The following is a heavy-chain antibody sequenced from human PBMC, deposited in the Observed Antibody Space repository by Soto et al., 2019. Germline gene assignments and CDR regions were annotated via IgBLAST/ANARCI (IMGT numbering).Heavy chain of an antibody. CDR2: IYPGDSDT. J-gene: IGHJ4*02. CDR3: ARYLGRAASRTSHDRCGSCYFDY. CDR1: GYSFTSYW. Sequence: PGESLKISCKGSGYSFTSYWIGWVRQMPGKGLEWMGIIYPGDSDTRYSPSFQGQVTISADKSISTAYLQWSSLKASDTAMYYCARYLGRAASRTSHDRCGSCYFDYWGQGTLVTVSS. D-gene: IGHD3-16*02. V-gene: IGHV5-51*01.